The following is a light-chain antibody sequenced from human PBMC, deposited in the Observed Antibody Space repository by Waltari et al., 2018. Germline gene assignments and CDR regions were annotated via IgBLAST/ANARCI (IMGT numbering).Light chain of an antibody. V-gene: IGLV1-40*01. J-gene: IGLJ1*01. Sequence: QSVLTQPPSVSGAPGQRVTISCTGSGSNIGTGYDVHWYQQLPGTAPKLLIYDNSNRPSGVPDRFSGSKSGTSASLAITGLQAEDEADYYCQSYDNSLSGLYVFGTGTKVTVL. CDR1: GSNIGTGYD. CDR3: QSYDNSLSGLYV. CDR2: DNS.